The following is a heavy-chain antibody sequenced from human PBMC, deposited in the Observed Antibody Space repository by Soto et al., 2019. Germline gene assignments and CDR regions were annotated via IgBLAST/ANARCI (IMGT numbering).Heavy chain of an antibody. CDR1: GFTFSSYS. D-gene: IGHD3-22*01. J-gene: IGHJ4*02. Sequence: EVQLVESGGGLVQPGGSLRLSCAASGFTFSSYSMNWVRQAPGKGLEWVSYISSSSSTIYYADSVKGRFTISRDNAKNXLYLQMNSLRDEDTAVYYCARDRHDSSGYYAQFDYWGQGTLVTVSS. CDR2: ISSSSSTI. V-gene: IGHV3-48*02. CDR3: ARDRHDSSGYYAQFDY.